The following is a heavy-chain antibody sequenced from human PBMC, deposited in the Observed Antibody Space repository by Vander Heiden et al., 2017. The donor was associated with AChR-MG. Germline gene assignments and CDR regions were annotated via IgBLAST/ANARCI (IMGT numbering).Heavy chain of an antibody. CDR2: INHSGST. V-gene: IGHV4-34*01. Sequence: QVQLQQWGAGLLKPSETLSLTCAVYGGSFSGYYWSWIRQPPGKGLEWIGEINHSGSTNYNPALKSRVTISVDTSKNQFSLKLSSVTAADTAVYYCARVRRYYDASAFDIWGQGTMVTVSS. CDR1: GGSFSGYY. CDR3: ARVRRYYDASAFDI. J-gene: IGHJ3*02. D-gene: IGHD1-26*01.